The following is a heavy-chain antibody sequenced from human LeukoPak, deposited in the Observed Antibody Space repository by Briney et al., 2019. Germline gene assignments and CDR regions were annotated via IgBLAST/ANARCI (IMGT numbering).Heavy chain of an antibody. Sequence: GGSLRLSCAASGFTFSSYSMNWVRQAPGKGLEGVSSISSSSSYIYYADSVKGRFTISRDNAKNSLYLQMNSLRSEDTAVYYCARGYSSGPTFDYWGQGTLVTVSS. CDR3: ARGYSSGPTFDY. D-gene: IGHD6-19*01. V-gene: IGHV3-21*04. CDR2: ISSSSSYI. J-gene: IGHJ4*02. CDR1: GFTFSSYS.